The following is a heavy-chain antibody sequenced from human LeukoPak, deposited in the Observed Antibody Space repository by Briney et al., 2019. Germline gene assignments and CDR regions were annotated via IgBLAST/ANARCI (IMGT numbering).Heavy chain of an antibody. J-gene: IGHJ4*02. V-gene: IGHV4-34*01. CDR2: INHFGSI. CDR1: GGSFIGYY. CDR3: ARIRSRKWGFDY. Sequence: PSETLSLTCAVYGGSFIGYYWSWIRQPPGKGLEWIGEINHFGSINYNPSLKSRVTISIDTSKNQFSLKLSSVTAADTAVYYCARIRSRKWGFDYWGQGTLVTVSS. D-gene: IGHD1-26*01.